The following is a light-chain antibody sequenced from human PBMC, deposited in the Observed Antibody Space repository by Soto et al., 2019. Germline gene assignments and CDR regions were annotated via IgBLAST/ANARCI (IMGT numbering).Light chain of an antibody. V-gene: IGKV1-12*01. Sequence: DIQMTQSPSSVSASVGDRVTITCRASQGIGSSLAWYQQKPGKAPKLLIYAASGLQSGVPSRFSGSGSGTDFTLTIRSLQPEDFATYYCQQANSFFRVTFGPGTKVDIK. CDR1: QGIGSS. J-gene: IGKJ3*01. CDR3: QQANSFFRVT. CDR2: AAS.